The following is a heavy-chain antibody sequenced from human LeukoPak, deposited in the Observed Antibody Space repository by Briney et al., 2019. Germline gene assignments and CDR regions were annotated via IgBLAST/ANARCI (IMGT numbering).Heavy chain of an antibody. D-gene: IGHD2-8*02. J-gene: IGHJ3*02. Sequence: PGGSLRLSCAASRFTFSSYAMSWVRQAPGKGLEWVANINQDGSEKYYVDSVKGRFTVSRDNAKNSVYLQMNSLRTEDTAIYYCAGAWSRVDGFDIWGQGTMVTVSS. CDR2: INQDGSEK. CDR1: RFTFSSYA. CDR3: AGAWSRVDGFDI. V-gene: IGHV3-7*01.